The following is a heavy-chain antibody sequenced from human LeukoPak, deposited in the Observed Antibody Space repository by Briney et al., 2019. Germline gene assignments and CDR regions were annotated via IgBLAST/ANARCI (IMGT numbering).Heavy chain of an antibody. V-gene: IGHV1-46*01. J-gene: IGHJ4*02. CDR1: GYTFTSYY. CDR2: INPSGGST. D-gene: IGHD2-21*02. CDR3: ARDHAHGVTFDY. Sequence: ASVKVSCKASGYTFTSYYMHWVRQAPGQGLEWMGIINPSGGSTSYAQKLQGRVTMTRDTSTSTVYMELSSLRSEDTAVYYCARDHAHGVTFDYWGQGTLVTVSS.